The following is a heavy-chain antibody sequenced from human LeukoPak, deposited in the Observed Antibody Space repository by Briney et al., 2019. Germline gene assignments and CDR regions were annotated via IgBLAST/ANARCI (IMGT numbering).Heavy chain of an antibody. CDR2: IYYSGST. Sequence: SETLSLTCTVSGVSINSYYWSWIRQSPGKGLEWIGYIYYSGSTYYNPSLKSRVVISVDTSKNQFSLKLSSVTAADTAVYYCASAMGVLSYFDYWGQGVLVTVSS. J-gene: IGHJ4*02. D-gene: IGHD3-16*01. CDR3: ASAMGVLSYFDY. V-gene: IGHV4-59*01. CDR1: GVSINSYY.